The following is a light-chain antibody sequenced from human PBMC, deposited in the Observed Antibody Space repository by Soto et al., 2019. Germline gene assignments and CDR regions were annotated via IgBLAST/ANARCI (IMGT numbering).Light chain of an antibody. V-gene: IGLV1-44*01. J-gene: IGLJ1*01. CDR2: SNN. Sequence: QSVLTQPPSASGTPGQRVTISRSGSSSNIGFNIVNWCQQLPGTAPKLLIYSNNQGPSGVPDRFSGSKSGTSASLAMSGLQSEDEADYYCAACNDSLNARGVFGTGTKLTVL. CDR1: SSNIGFNI. CDR3: AACNDSLNARGV.